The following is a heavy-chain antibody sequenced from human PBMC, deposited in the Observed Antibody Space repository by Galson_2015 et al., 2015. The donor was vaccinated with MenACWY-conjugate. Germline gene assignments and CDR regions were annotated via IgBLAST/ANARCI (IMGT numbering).Heavy chain of an antibody. CDR1: GFTFSNAW. D-gene: IGHD3-10*01. J-gene: IGHJ4*02. CDR3: TTDQGIHYYGSGSYYKSPFGDY. Sequence: SLRLSCAASGFTFSNAWMSWVRQAPGKGLEWVGRIKSKTDGGTTDYAAPVKGRFTISRDDSKNTLYLQMNSLKTEDTAVYYCTTDQGIHYYGSGSYYKSPFGDYWGQGTLVTVSS. V-gene: IGHV3-15*01. CDR2: IKSKTDGGTT.